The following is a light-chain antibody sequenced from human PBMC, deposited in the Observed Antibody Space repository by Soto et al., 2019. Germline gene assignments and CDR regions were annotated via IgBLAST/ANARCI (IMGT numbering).Light chain of an antibody. CDR1: QTINNW. Sequence: DIQMTQSPSTLSASIGDRVTITCRASQTINNWLAWYQQKPGKAPNLLIYHASNLETGVPSRFSGSAFGTEFTLTISSLQPDGFATYYCQHYNSYPWTFGQGTKVEIK. CDR2: HAS. V-gene: IGKV1-5*01. CDR3: QHYNSYPWT. J-gene: IGKJ1*01.